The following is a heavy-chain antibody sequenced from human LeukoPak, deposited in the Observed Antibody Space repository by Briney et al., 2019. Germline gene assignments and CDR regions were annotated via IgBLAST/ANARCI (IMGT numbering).Heavy chain of an antibody. CDR1: GFTLSSYE. J-gene: IGHJ4*02. Sequence: GGSLRLSCTASGFTLSSYEMSWIRQAPGKGLEWVSYISSSGTTIYYADSVKGRFTISRDNAKNSLYLQMNSLRAEDTAVYYCARRRDSGSLQHFDYRGQGTLVTVSS. CDR2: ISSSGTTI. CDR3: ARRRDSGSLQHFDY. V-gene: IGHV3-11*01. D-gene: IGHD1-26*01.